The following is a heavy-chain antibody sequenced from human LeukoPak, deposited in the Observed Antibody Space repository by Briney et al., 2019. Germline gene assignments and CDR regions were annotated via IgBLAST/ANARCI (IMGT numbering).Heavy chain of an antibody. CDR2: IYTSGST. CDR1: GGSISSYY. CDR3: ARDAIMIVVDGAYYFDY. D-gene: IGHD3-22*01. J-gene: IGHJ4*02. Sequence: SETLSLTCTVSGGSISSYYWSWIRQPAGKGLGWIGRIYTSGSTNYNPSLKSRVTMSVDTSKNQFSLKLSSVTAADTAVYYCARDAIMIVVDGAYYFDYWGQGTLVTVSS. V-gene: IGHV4-4*07.